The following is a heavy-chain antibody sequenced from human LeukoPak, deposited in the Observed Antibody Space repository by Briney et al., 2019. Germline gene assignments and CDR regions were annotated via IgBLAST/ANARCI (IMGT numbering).Heavy chain of an antibody. CDR1: GFTFSSYA. J-gene: IGHJ4*02. Sequence: PGGSLRLSCAASGFTFSSYALNWVRQAPGEGLEWVSHISGGGGTTYYADSVKGRFTISRDNSKNSLFLQLSSLRVEDTAVYYCARGSMHIYHLYTDYWGQGTLVTVSS. CDR3: ARGSMHIYHLYTDY. D-gene: IGHD3-16*02. CDR2: ISGGGGTT. V-gene: IGHV3-23*01.